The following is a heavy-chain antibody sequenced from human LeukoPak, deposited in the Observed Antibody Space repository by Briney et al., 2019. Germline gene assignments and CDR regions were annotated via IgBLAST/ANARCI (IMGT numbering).Heavy chain of an antibody. CDR1: GYTFTSYA. CDR2: INAGNGNT. J-gene: IGHJ3*02. CDR3: ARPAEYSGYDWDAFDI. D-gene: IGHD5-12*01. Sequence: ASVKVSCKASGYTFTSYAMHWVRQAPGQRLEWMGWINAGNGNTKYSQKFQGRVTITRDTSASTAYMELSSLRSEDTAVYYCARPAEYSGYDWDAFDIWGQGTMVTVSS. V-gene: IGHV1-3*01.